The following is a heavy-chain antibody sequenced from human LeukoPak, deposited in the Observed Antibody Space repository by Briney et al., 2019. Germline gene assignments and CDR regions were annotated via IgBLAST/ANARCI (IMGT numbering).Heavy chain of an antibody. Sequence: GGSLRLSCAASGFTFSTYAMHWVRQAPGKGLEWVAVISNDGSNKYYADAVKGRFIISRDSSKNTLYLQMNSLRAEDTAVYYCARDYYGSGSGAFDIWGQGTMVTVSS. CDR3: ARDYYGSGSGAFDI. CDR1: GFTFSTYA. J-gene: IGHJ3*02. D-gene: IGHD3-10*01. CDR2: ISNDGSNK. V-gene: IGHV3-30*14.